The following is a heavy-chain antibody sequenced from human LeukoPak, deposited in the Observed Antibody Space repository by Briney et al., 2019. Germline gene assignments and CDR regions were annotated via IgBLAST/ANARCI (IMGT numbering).Heavy chain of an antibody. CDR1: GLAFSDYW. CDR2: IKPDGGHQ. V-gene: IGHV3-7*01. D-gene: IGHD6-13*01. Sequence: GGSLRLSCAASGLAFSDYWMSWVRQAPGKGLEWVANIKPDGGHQNYVDSVKGRFTISRDNSKNTLYLQMNSLRAEDTAVYYCARDPGIAAAGPLYYFDYWGQGTLVTVSS. J-gene: IGHJ4*02. CDR3: ARDPGIAAAGPLYYFDY.